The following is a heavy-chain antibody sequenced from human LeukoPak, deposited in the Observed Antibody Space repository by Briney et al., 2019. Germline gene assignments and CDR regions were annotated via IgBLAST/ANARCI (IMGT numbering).Heavy chain of an antibody. CDR2: IKQDGSEK. D-gene: IGHD3/OR15-3a*01. CDR3: ATSYDMGWLIGY. V-gene: IGHV3-7*03. J-gene: IGHJ4*02. Sequence: GGSLRLSCAASGFTFGDTWMNWVRQVPGQGLEWVANIKQDGSEKFYAASVKGRFTISRDNGKSSLYLQMNSLRAEDTALYYCATSYDMGWLIGYWGQGTLVTVSS. CDR1: GFTFGDTW.